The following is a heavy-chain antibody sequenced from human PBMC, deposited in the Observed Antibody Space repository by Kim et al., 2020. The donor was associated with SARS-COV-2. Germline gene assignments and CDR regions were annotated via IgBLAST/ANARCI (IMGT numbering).Heavy chain of an antibody. D-gene: IGHD5-12*01. Sequence: SPSFQGQVTISADKSISTAYLQWSSLKASDTAMYYCARHSGRWLQFPLNYWGQGTLVTVSS. CDR3: ARHSGRWLQFPLNY. J-gene: IGHJ4*02. V-gene: IGHV5-51*01.